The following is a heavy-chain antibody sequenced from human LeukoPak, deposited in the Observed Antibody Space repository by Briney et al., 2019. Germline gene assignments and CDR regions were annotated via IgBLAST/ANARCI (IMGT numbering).Heavy chain of an antibody. CDR2: IYYSGST. CDR3: ARDFKGDYYDSSGYRRVGAFDI. CDR1: GGSISSYY. J-gene: IGHJ3*02. V-gene: IGHV4-59*01. D-gene: IGHD3-22*01. Sequence: SETLSLTCTVSGGSISSYYWSWIRQPPGKGLEWIGYIYYSGSTNYNPSLKSRVTISVDTSKNQFSLKLSSVTAADTAVYYCARDFKGDYYDSSGYRRVGAFDIWGQGTMVTVSS.